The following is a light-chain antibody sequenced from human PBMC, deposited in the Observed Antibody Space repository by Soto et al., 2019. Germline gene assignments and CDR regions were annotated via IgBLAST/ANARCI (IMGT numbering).Light chain of an antibody. CDR2: EAS. Sequence: IQLPKSPSLLSASVVDIVHITCLASHDISTYLAWYQQKPGKAPKLMIYEASTLQSGVPSRFSGSGSGTEFTLTISDLLPEDFATYHCQKLNTLPFTCGKGQRRAIK. CDR1: HDISTY. CDR3: QKLNTLPFT. V-gene: IGKV1-9*01. J-gene: IGKJ5*01.